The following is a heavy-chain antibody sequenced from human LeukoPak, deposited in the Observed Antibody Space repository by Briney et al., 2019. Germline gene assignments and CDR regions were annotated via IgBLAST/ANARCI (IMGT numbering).Heavy chain of an antibody. D-gene: IGHD6-19*01. Sequence: PGGSLRLSCAASGFTFSSYEMNWVRQAPGKGLEWVSYISSSGSTIYYADSVKGRVTISRDNAKNSLYLQMNSLRAEDTAVYYCARDGSSGWFNWFDPWGQGTLVTVSS. V-gene: IGHV3-48*03. CDR1: GFTFSSYE. CDR2: ISSSGSTI. J-gene: IGHJ5*02. CDR3: ARDGSSGWFNWFDP.